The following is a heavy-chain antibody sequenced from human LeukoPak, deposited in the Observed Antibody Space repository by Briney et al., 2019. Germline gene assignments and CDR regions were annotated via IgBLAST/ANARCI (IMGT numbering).Heavy chain of an antibody. CDR1: GGSISSSSYY. J-gene: IGHJ5*02. D-gene: IGHD3-22*01. Sequence: PSETLSLTCTVSGGSISSSSYYWGWIRQPSGKGLEWIGSIYYSGSTDYNPSLKSRVTISVDTSKNQFSLKLSSVTAADTAVYYCARGLDYYGSSSNRFDPWGQGTLVTVSS. CDR3: ARGLDYYGSSSNRFDP. V-gene: IGHV4-39*07. CDR2: IYYSGST.